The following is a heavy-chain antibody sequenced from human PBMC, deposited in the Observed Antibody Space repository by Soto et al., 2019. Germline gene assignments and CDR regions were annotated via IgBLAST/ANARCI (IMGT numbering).Heavy chain of an antibody. Sequence: SETLSLTCTVSGGSISSYYWSWIRQPAGKGLEWIRRIYTSGSTNYNPSLKSRVTMSVDTSKNQFSLKLSSVTAADTAVYYCARDPTARAFGQLWLNYYGMDVWGQGTTVTAP. V-gene: IGHV4-4*07. CDR3: ARDPTARAFGQLWLNYYGMDV. CDR2: IYTSGST. D-gene: IGHD5-18*01. CDR1: GGSISSYY. J-gene: IGHJ6*02.